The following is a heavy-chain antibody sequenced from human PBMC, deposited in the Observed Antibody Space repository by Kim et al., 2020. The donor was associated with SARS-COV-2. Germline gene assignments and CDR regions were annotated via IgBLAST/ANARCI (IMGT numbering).Heavy chain of an antibody. CDR3: ARVGPDFWSGYGHYYYMDV. D-gene: IGHD3-3*01. CDR2: INHGGRT. V-gene: IGHV4-34*01. CDR1: GGSFNGYS. J-gene: IGHJ6*03. Sequence: SETLSLTCAVYGGSFNGYSCSWIRQPPGKGLEWIGEINHGGRTNYNPSLKSRLTISEDTSKSQFTLRLSSVTAADTAVYYCARVGPDFWSGYGHYYYMDVWGKGTTVTVSS.